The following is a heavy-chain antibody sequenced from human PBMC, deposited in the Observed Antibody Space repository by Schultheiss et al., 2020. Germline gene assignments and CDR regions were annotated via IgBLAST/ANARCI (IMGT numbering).Heavy chain of an antibody. J-gene: IGHJ3*02. CDR3: AREGAGYCSGGSCYSFDAFDI. V-gene: IGHV3-30-3*01. CDR1: GFTFSSYA. Sequence: GGSLRLSCAASGFTFSSYAMHWVRQAPGKGLEWVAVISYDGSNKYYADSVKGRFTISRDNSKNTLYLQMNSLRAEDTAVYYCAREGAGYCSGGSCYSFDAFDIWGQGTMVNVSS. CDR2: ISYDGSNK. D-gene: IGHD2-15*01.